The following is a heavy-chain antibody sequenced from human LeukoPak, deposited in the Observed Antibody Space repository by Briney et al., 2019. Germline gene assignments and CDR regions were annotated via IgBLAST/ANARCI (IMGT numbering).Heavy chain of an antibody. CDR3: ARKGYCSSTSSWDFDY. V-gene: IGHV3-20*04. CDR1: GFTFDDYG. Sequence: GGSLRLSCAASGFTFDDYGMSWVRQAPGKGLEWVSGINWNGGSTGYADSVKGRFTISRDNAKNSLYLQMNSLRAEDTALYYCARKGYCSSTSSWDFDYWGQGTLVTVSP. D-gene: IGHD2-2*01. CDR2: INWNGGST. J-gene: IGHJ4*02.